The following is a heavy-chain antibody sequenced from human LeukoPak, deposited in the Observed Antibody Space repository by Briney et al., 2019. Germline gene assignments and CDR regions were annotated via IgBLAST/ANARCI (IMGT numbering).Heavy chain of an antibody. V-gene: IGHV3-21*01. CDR3: ARSRRCGGDCYRFFDY. CDR2: TSSSSSYI. Sequence: GGSLRLSCAASGFTFSSYSMNWVRQAPGKGLEWVSSTSSSSSYIYYADSVKGRFTISRDNAKNSLYLQMNSLRAEDTAVYYCARSRRCGGDCYRFFDYWGQGTLVTVSS. J-gene: IGHJ4*02. CDR1: GFTFSSYS. D-gene: IGHD2-21*01.